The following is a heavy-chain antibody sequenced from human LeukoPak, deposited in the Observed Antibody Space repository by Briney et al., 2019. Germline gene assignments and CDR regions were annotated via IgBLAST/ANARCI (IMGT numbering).Heavy chain of an antibody. CDR1: GGSIRSYY. V-gene: IGHV4-59*08. J-gene: IGHJ5*02. CDR2: MHHSGST. D-gene: IGHD6-19*01. CDR3: ARHAAVEGSSGWSPLWWFDP. Sequence: SETLSLTCTVSGGSIRSYYWSWVRQPPGKGLEWIGYMHHSGSTKHNPYLKSRVTISVDTSKSQFSLKLSSVTAADTAVYYCARHAAVEGSSGWSPLWWFDPWGQGTLVTVSS.